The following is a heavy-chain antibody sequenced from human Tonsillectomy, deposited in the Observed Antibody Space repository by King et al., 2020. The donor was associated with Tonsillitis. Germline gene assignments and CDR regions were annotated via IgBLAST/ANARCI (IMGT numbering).Heavy chain of an antibody. J-gene: IGHJ6*02. V-gene: IGHV6-1*01. CDR1: GDSVSSNSAA. CDR2: TYYRSKWYN. D-gene: IGHD6-13*01. Sequence: QVQLQQSGPGLVKPSQTLSLTCAISGDSVSSNSAAWNWIRQSPSRGLEWLGRTYYRSKWYNDYAVSVKSRITINPDTSKNQFSLQLNSVTPEDTAVYYCARDFTQLTLRTYYYYGMDVWGQGTTVTVSS. CDR3: ARDFTQLTLRTYYYYGMDV.